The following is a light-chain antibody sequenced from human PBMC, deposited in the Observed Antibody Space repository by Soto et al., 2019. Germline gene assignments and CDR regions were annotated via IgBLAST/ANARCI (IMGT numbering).Light chain of an antibody. CDR3: QSYDRSLSAYV. J-gene: IGLJ1*01. CDR1: GSNVGASYD. Sequence: QSVLTQPPSVSGAPGQTITMSCTGSGSNVGASYDVHWYQVLPGAGPRLLIYKNNNRPSGVPDRFSGSKSGTSASLAITGLRAEDEADYYCQSYDRSLSAYVFGTGTKRTVL. V-gene: IGLV1-40*01. CDR2: KNN.